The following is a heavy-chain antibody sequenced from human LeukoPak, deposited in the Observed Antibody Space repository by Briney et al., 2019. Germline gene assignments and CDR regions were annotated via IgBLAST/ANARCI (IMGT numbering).Heavy chain of an antibody. CDR1: GGSISSYY. Sequence: PSETLSLTCTVSGGSISSYYWSWIRQSPGKGPEWIGYIYYSGSTNYNPSLKSRVTISVDTSKNQFSLKLSSVTAADTAVYYCARQRFLEWYFDYWGQGTLVTVSS. CDR2: IYYSGST. J-gene: IGHJ4*02. V-gene: IGHV4-59*08. CDR3: ARQRFLEWYFDY. D-gene: IGHD3-3*01.